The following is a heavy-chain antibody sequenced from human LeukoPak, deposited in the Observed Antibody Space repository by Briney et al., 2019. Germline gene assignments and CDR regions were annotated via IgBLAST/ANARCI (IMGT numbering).Heavy chain of an antibody. CDR1: GGSFSGYY. J-gene: IGHJ4*02. CDR2: INHSGST. CDR3: ARASPSVEVPAATDY. Sequence: PSETLSLTCAVYGGSFSGYYWSWIRQPPGKGLEWIGEINHSGSTNYNPSLKSRVTISVDTSKNQFSLKLSSVTAADTAVYYCARASPSVEVPAATDYWGQGTLVTVSS. D-gene: IGHD2-2*01. V-gene: IGHV4-34*01.